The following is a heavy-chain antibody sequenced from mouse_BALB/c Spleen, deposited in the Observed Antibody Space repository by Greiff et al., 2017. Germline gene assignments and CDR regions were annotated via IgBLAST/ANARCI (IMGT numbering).Heavy chain of an antibody. J-gene: IGHJ3*01. D-gene: IGHD1-1*01. V-gene: IGHV5-4*02. Sequence: EVHLVESGGGLVKPGGSLKLSCAASGFTFSDYYMYLVRQTPEKRLEWVATISDGGSYTYYPDSVKGRFTISRDNAKNNLYLQMSSLKSEDTAMYYCARESSSYVFAYWGQGTLVTVSA. CDR3: ARESSSYVFAY. CDR1: GFTFSDYY. CDR2: ISDGGSYT.